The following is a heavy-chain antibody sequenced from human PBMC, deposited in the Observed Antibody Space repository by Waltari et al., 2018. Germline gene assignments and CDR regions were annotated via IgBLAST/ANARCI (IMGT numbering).Heavy chain of an antibody. CDR3: ARWNYVSRASFDY. CDR2: ISSSSSTI. V-gene: IGHV3-48*04. J-gene: IGHJ4*02. CDR1: GFTFSSYS. D-gene: IGHD1-7*01. Sequence: EVQLVESGGGLVQPGGSLRLYCAASGFTFSSYSMNWVRQAPGKGVEWVSYISSSSSTIYYADSVKGRFTISRDNAKNSLYLQMNSLRAEDTAVYYCARWNYVSRASFDYWGQGTLVTVSS.